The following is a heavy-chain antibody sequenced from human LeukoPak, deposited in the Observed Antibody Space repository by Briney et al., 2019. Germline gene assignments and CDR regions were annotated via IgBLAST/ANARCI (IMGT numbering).Heavy chain of an antibody. CDR2: INHSGST. J-gene: IGHJ5*02. V-gene: IGHV4-34*01. D-gene: IGHD6-19*01. CDR1: GGSFSGYY. Sequence: SETLSLTCAVYGGSFSGYYWSWIRQPPGKGLEWIGEINHSGSTNYNPSLKSRVTISVDTSKNQFSLKLSSVTAADTAVYYCARSGLGSGWYNWFDPWGQGTLVTVSS. CDR3: ARSGLGSGWYNWFDP.